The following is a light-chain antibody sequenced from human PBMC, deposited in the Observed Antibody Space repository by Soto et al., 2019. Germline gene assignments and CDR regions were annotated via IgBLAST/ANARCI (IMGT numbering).Light chain of an antibody. CDR3: CSYAGSSTPVV. CDR2: EGN. J-gene: IGLJ2*01. V-gene: IGLV2-23*01. Sequence: QSALTQPASVSGSPGQSITISCTGTSSDVGRSNLVSWYQQHPGKAPKLMIYEGNKRPSGVSNRFSGSKSGNTASLTISGLQAEDEADYYCCSYAGSSTPVVFGGGTKVTVL. CDR1: SSDVGRSNL.